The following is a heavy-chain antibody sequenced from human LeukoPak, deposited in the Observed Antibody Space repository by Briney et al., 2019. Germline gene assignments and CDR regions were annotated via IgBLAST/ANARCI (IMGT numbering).Heavy chain of an antibody. V-gene: IGHV3-23*01. Sequence: QPGGSLRLSCAASGFTFSNYAMSWVRQAPGKGLEWVSAISGSGGSTYYADSVKGRFTISRDNSKNTLYLQMNSLRAEDTAVYYCARHCSGTSCYFDYWGQGTLVTVSS. CDR2: ISGSGGST. CDR3: ARHCSGTSCYFDY. CDR1: GFTFSNYA. J-gene: IGHJ4*02. D-gene: IGHD2-2*01.